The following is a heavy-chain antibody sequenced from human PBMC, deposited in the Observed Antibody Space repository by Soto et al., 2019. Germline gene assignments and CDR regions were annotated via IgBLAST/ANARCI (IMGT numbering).Heavy chain of an antibody. D-gene: IGHD5-18*01. CDR2: IYYSGST. Sequence: QVQLQESGPGLVKPSQTLSLTCTVSGGSISSGDYYWSWIRQPPGKGLEWIGYIYYSGSTYYNPSLTSRVTISVDTSKNQFSLKLSSVTAADTAVYYCAREDRYSYGINWFDPWGQGTLVTFSS. J-gene: IGHJ5*02. CDR1: GGSISSGDYY. CDR3: AREDRYSYGINWFDP. V-gene: IGHV4-30-4*01.